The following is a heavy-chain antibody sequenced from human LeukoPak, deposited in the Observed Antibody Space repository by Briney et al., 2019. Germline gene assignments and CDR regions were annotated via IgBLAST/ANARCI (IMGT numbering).Heavy chain of an antibody. CDR2: ISYSGST. CDR1: GDSVTNNNCH. Sequence: PSETLSLTCSVSGDSVTNNNCHWAWIRQPPGKGLEWIGSISYSGSTYYNPSLKSRVTISVDTSKNQFSLKLSSVTAADTAVYYCARHSCSSTSCPFDYWGQGTLVTVSS. V-gene: IGHV4-39*01. CDR3: ARHSCSSTSCPFDY. D-gene: IGHD2-2*01. J-gene: IGHJ4*02.